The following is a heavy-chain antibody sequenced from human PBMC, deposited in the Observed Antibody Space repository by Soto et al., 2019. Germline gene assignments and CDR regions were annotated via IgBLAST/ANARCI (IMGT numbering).Heavy chain of an antibody. CDR3: ARDLVGTTGVDY. J-gene: IGHJ4*02. CDR2: IWYDGSNK. D-gene: IGHD1-7*01. V-gene: IGHV3-33*01. Sequence: PGGSLRLSCAASGFTFSSYGMHWVRQAPGKGLEWVAVIWYDGSNKYYADSVKGRFTISRDNSKNTLYLQMNSLRAEDTAVYYCARDLVGTTGVDYWGQGTLVTVSS. CDR1: GFTFSSYG.